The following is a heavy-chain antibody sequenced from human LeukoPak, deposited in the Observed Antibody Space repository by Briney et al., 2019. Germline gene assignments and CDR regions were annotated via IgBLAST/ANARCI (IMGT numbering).Heavy chain of an antibody. CDR2: INHSGST. D-gene: IGHD5-18*01. J-gene: IGHJ4*02. Sequence: PSETLSLTCAVSGGSFSGYDWSWIRQPPGKGLEWIGEINHSGSTNYNPSLKSRVTISVDTSKNQFSLKLSSVTAADTAVYYCARGFRRGYSYDRRGYYFDYWGQGTLVTVSS. V-gene: IGHV4-34*01. CDR1: GGSFSGYD. CDR3: ARGFRRGYSYDRRGYYFDY.